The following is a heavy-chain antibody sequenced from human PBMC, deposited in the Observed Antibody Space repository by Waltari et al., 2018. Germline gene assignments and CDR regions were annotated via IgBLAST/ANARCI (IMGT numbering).Heavy chain of an antibody. CDR3: ARDRGRGLYLDS. J-gene: IGHJ4*02. Sequence: QLQLQQSGPGLVKPSESLFLSCPVSGDSVSNIYWWSWVRQPPGKGLEWIGQIHGTGKTNYNPSLESRVTVSMDTSNNQFSLRVTSPTAADTAVYFCARDRGRGLYLDSWGQGTLVTVS. V-gene: IGHV4-4*02. D-gene: IGHD1-26*01. CDR1: GDSVSNIYW. CDR2: IHGTGKT.